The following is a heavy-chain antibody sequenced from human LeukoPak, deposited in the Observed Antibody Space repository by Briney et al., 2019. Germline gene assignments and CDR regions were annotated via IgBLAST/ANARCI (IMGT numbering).Heavy chain of an antibody. D-gene: IGHD5-24*01. J-gene: IGHJ4*02. Sequence: SQTLSLTRPVSSGSISSGVYYWSWIRPHPGKGLEWIGYIYYSGSTYYHPSLKSRVTISVDTSKNQFPLKLSSVTAEDTAVYYCARGVRWLQLSYFDYWGQGTLVTVAS. CDR1: SGSISSGVYY. V-gene: IGHV4-31*03. CDR2: IYYSGST. CDR3: ARGVRWLQLSYFDY.